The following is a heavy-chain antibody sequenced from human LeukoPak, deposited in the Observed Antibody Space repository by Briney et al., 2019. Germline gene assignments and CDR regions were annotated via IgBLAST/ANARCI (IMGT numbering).Heavy chain of an antibody. D-gene: IGHD3-10*01. V-gene: IGHV3-48*02. J-gene: IGHJ3*02. CDR2: ISKNGGTT. Sequence: QPGGSLRLSCAASGFIFSSYSMSWVRQAPGKGLEWVSVISKNGGTTYYADSVKGRFTISRDNAKNSLYLQMNSLRDEDTAVYYCARDRPPRGSLDTFDIWGQGTMVTVSS. CDR3: ARDRPPRGSLDTFDI. CDR1: GFIFSSYS.